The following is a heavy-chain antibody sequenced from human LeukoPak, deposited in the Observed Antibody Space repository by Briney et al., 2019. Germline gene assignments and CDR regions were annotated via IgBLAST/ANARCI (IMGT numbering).Heavy chain of an antibody. V-gene: IGHV3-15*01. Sequence: GGSLRLSCEVSGLIFNNAWMAWVRQAPGKGPEWVGRIKSKIDGGTPEYAAPVKGRFIMSRDDSKSTLYPQMNSLRSEDTAVYYCTTDQGWGYYNSLDIWGHGTMVTVSS. CDR1: GLIFNNAW. CDR2: IKSKIDGGTP. CDR3: TTDQGWGYYNSLDI. D-gene: IGHD3-22*01. J-gene: IGHJ3*02.